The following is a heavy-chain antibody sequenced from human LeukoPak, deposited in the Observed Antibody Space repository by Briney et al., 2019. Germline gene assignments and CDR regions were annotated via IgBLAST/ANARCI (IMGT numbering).Heavy chain of an antibody. J-gene: IGHJ6*02. CDR3: AKDSWRGLYYYGMDV. D-gene: IGHD3-10*01. Sequence: GGSLRLSCAASGVTLSTYAMSWARQAPGKGLEWVSGISSSGSGDNTYYADSVKGRFTISRDNSKNTLYLQMNSLRAEDTAVYYCAKDSWRGLYYYGMDVWGQGTTVTVSS. CDR2: ISSSGSGDNT. CDR1: GVTLSTYA. V-gene: IGHV3-23*01.